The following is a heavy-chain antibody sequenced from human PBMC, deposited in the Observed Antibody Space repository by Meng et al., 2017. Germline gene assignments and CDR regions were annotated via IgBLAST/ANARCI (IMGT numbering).Heavy chain of an antibody. Sequence: SETLSLTCTVSGGSISSSSYYWGWIRQPPGKGLEWIGSIYYSGSTYYNPSLKSRVTISVDTSKNQFSLKLSSVTAADTAVYYCARVDSSGYYYVMGYWGQGTLVTVSS. D-gene: IGHD3-22*01. V-gene: IGHV4-39*07. CDR3: ARVDSSGYYYVMGY. J-gene: IGHJ4*02. CDR1: GGSISSSSYY. CDR2: IYYSGST.